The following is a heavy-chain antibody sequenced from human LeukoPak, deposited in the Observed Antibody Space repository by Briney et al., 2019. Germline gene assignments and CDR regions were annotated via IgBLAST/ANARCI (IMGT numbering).Heavy chain of an antibody. CDR1: GGSFSGYY. Sequence: SETLSLTCAVYGGSFSGYYWSWIRQPPGKGLGWIGEINHSGSTNYNPSLKSRVTISVDTSKNQFSLKLSSVTAADTAVYYCARGALERRGTFFDPWGQGTLVTVSS. J-gene: IGHJ5*02. V-gene: IGHV4-34*01. D-gene: IGHD1-1*01. CDR2: INHSGST. CDR3: ARGALERRGTFFDP.